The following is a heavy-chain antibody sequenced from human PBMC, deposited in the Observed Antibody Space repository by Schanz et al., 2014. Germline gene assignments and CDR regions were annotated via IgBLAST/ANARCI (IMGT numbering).Heavy chain of an antibody. D-gene: IGHD2-2*01. CDR3: ARDRRRYCSTASCLHDNWFDP. CDR2: ISTYTNNT. CDR1: RYTFNTYG. J-gene: IGHJ5*02. V-gene: IGHV1-18*01. Sequence: QGQLVQSGPEVKEPGASVKVSCEASRYTFNTYGLNWVRQAPGQGLEWMGWISTYTNNTNYAQKVQGRVTMTTDTATGTDYMELRSLRSDDTAVYYCARDRRRYCSTASCLHDNWFDPWGQGTLVTVSS.